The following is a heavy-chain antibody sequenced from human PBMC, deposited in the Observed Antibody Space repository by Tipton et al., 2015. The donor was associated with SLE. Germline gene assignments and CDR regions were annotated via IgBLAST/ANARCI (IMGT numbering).Heavy chain of an antibody. CDR1: GGSISSADYY. V-gene: IGHV4-31*03. J-gene: IGHJ4*02. Sequence: TLSLTCTVSGGSISSADYYWSWIRQHPGKGLEWIGYIYYTMSDYYNPSLKSRVIISLDTSKNHFSLKLSSVTAADTAVYYCARRRFQSAPDYWGQGTLVSVSS. CDR3: ARRRFQSAPDY. CDR2: IYYTMSD. D-gene: IGHD2-21*01.